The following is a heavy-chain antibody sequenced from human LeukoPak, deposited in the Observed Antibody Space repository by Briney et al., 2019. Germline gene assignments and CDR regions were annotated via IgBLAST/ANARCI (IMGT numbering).Heavy chain of an antibody. D-gene: IGHD2-15*01. Sequence: ASVKVSCRASGYTFTSYYMHWVRQAPGQGLEWMGIINPSGGSTSYAQKFQGRVTMTRDTSTSTVYMELSSLRSEDTAVYYCASQPCISGGSCYPFDYWGQGTLVTVSS. CDR2: INPSGGST. CDR1: GYTFTSYY. J-gene: IGHJ4*02. CDR3: ASQPCISGGSCYPFDY. V-gene: IGHV1-46*01.